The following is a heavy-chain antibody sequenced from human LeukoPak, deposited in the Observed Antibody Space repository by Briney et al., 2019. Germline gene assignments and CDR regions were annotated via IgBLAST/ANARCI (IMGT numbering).Heavy chain of an antibody. CDR2: IYTIGST. CDR3: ARWIQLWSTFDY. Sequence: SETLSLTCTVSGDSISSYYWSWIRQSPGKGLEWIGYIYTIGSTSYNPSLKSRVTISVDTSQNQFSLKLTSVTAADTAVYYCARWIQLWSTFDYWGQGTLVTVSA. CDR1: GDSISSYY. J-gene: IGHJ4*02. V-gene: IGHV4-4*08. D-gene: IGHD5-18*01.